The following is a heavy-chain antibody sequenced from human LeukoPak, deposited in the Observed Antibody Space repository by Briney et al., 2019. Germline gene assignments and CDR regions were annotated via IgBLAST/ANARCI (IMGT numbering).Heavy chain of an antibody. D-gene: IGHD6-6*01. CDR1: GYSISSGYS. J-gene: IGHJ5*02. V-gene: IGHV4-38-2*02. Sequence: SETLSLTCTVSGYSISSGYSWGWIRQPPGKGLEWIGSIYHSGSTYYNPSLKSRVTISVDTSKNQFSLKLSSVTAADTAVYYCARDEEEYSSSSGGVGWFDPWGQGTLVTVSS. CDR2: IYHSGST. CDR3: ARDEEEYSSSSGGVGWFDP.